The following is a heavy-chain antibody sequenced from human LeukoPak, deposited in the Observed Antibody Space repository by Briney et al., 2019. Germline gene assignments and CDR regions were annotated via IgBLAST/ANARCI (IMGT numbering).Heavy chain of an antibody. D-gene: IGHD1-1*01. J-gene: IGHJ4*02. CDR3: ARTARSGDI. Sequence: PGRSLRLSCAASGFIFSEFYMSWVRQSPGKGLEWISYISGSGHDINYVDSVKGRFTVSRDNAKNSLYLQMNSLSADDTAIYYCARTARSGDIRGQGTLVTVSS. CDR1: GFIFSEFY. V-gene: IGHV3-11*01. CDR2: ISGSGHDI.